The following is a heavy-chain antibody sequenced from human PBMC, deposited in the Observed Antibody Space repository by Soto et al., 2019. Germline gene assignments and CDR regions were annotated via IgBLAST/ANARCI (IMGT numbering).Heavy chain of an antibody. CDR3: ARGLVEDYDFWSGYGNWFDP. V-gene: IGHV4-34*01. CDR2: INHSGST. Sequence: SETLSLTCAVYGGSFSGYYWSWIRQPPGKGLEWIGEINHSGSTNYNPSLKSRVTISVDTSKNQFSLKLSSVTAADTAVYYCARGLVEDYDFWSGYGNWFDPWGQGTLVTAPQ. CDR1: GGSFSGYY. J-gene: IGHJ5*02. D-gene: IGHD3-3*01.